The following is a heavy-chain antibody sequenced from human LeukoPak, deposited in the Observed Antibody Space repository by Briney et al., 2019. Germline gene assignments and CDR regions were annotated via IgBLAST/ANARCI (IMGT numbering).Heavy chain of an antibody. V-gene: IGHV3-49*04. CDR1: GFTFGDYA. Sequence: GGSLRLSCTVSGFTFGDYAMSWVRQAPGKGLEWVGFIRSRAYGGTTEYAASVKGRFTISRDDSKSIAFLQMNSLKTEDTAVYYCTSDRVGATSPFDYWGQGTLVTVSS. CDR2: IRSRAYGGTT. D-gene: IGHD1-26*01. CDR3: TSDRVGATSPFDY. J-gene: IGHJ4*02.